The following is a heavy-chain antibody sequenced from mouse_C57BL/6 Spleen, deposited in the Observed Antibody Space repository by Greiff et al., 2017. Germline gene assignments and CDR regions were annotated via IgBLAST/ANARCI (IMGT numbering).Heavy chain of an antibody. V-gene: IGHV1-15*01. CDR2: IDPEDGGT. Sequence: QVQLKQSGAELVRPGASVTLSCKASGYTFTDYEMHWVKQTPVHGLEWIGAIDPEDGGTAYHQKFKGKAILTADKSSSTAYMELRSLTSEDSAVYYCSGSNDGNDYSMDYWGQGTSVTVSA. CDR3: SGSNDGNDYSMDY. D-gene: IGHD1-1*01. J-gene: IGHJ4*01. CDR1: GYTFTDYE.